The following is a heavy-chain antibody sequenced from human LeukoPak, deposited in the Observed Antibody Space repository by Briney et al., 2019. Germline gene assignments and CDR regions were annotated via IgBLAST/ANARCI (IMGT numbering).Heavy chain of an antibody. J-gene: IGHJ6*03. CDR3: ARGRGIAAAGTRGYYYYYMDV. Sequence: GGSLRLSCAASGFTFSSDGMHWVRQAPGKGLEWVAVIWYDGSNKYYADSVKGRFTISRDNSKNTLYLQMNSLRAEDTAVYYCARGRGIAAAGTRGYYYYYMDVWGKGTTVTVSS. CDR1: GFTFSSDG. CDR2: IWYDGSNK. D-gene: IGHD6-13*01. V-gene: IGHV3-33*01.